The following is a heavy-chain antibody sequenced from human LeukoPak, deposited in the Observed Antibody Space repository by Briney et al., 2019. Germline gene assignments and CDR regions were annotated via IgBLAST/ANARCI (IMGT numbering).Heavy chain of an antibody. Sequence: PAETLSLTCTVSGGSISSSRYSWGWIRQPPGKGLEWIGTIYYSGSTYYNPSLKSRVTISVDTSKNQFSLKLSSVTAADTAVYYCARHLYYGSGSNYKFDYWGQGT. V-gene: IGHV4-39*01. CDR2: IYYSGST. D-gene: IGHD3-10*01. CDR3: ARHLYYGSGSNYKFDY. CDR1: GGSISSSRYS. J-gene: IGHJ4*02.